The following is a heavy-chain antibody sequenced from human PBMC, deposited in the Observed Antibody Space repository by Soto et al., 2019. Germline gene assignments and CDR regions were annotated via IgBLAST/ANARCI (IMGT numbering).Heavy chain of an antibody. D-gene: IGHD3-10*01. CDR1: GGTFSSYA. Sequence: ASVKVSCKASGGTFSSYAISWVLQAPGQGLEWMGWISAYNGNTNYAQKLQGRVTMTTDTSTSTAYMELRSLRSDDTAVYYCARGYGSGSPNWFDPWGQGTLVTVSS. CDR3: ARGYGSGSPNWFDP. J-gene: IGHJ5*02. CDR2: ISAYNGNT. V-gene: IGHV1-18*01.